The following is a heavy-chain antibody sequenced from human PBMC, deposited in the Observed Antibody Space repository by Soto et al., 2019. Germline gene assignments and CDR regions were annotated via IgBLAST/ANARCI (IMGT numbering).Heavy chain of an antibody. CDR3: AREGDLSGADY. Sequence: ASVKVSCKASGGTFSSYTISWVRQAPGQGLEWMGRIIPILGIANYAQKFQGRVTITADKSTSTAYMELSSLRSEDTAVYYCAREGDLSGADYWGQGTLVTVSS. D-gene: IGHD2-21*01. CDR2: IIPILGIA. J-gene: IGHJ4*02. CDR1: GGTFSSYT. V-gene: IGHV1-69*04.